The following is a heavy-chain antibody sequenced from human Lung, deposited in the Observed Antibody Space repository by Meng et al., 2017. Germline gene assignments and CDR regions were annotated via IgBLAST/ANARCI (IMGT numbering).Heavy chain of an antibody. V-gene: IGHV3-74*01. CDR1: GFTFTDHW. CDR2: INRDGTKP. J-gene: IGHJ1*01. Sequence: VQFVGSGGGFVPPGGSLRLSCAASGFTFTDHWMHWVRQGPGKGLVWVSRINRDGTKPTYADSVKGRFTISRDNAKNTLYLQMNNLRAEDTAFYYCTNDRLNHWGQGALVTVSS. D-gene: IGHD1-1*01. CDR3: TNDRLNH.